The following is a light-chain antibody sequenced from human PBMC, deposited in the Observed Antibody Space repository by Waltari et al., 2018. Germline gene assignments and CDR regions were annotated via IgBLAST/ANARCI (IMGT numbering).Light chain of an antibody. Sequence: QTVVTQEPSLSVSPGGTVTLTCALSSGSVSSTSYASWYQQTPGQAPRTLVYKINNRSSGVPDRLSGSMLGNKAALNITGAQAEDESDYYCVLYMGSGIWVFGGGTKLTVL. J-gene: IGLJ3*02. V-gene: IGLV8-61*01. CDR1: SGSVSSTSY. CDR2: KIN. CDR3: VLYMGSGIWV.